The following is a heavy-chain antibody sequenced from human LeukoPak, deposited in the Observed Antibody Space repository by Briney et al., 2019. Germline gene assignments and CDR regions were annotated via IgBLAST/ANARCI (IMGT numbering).Heavy chain of an antibody. J-gene: IGHJ4*02. CDR1: GGSIRNYY. D-gene: IGHD6-13*01. CDR3: ARHSSWYYDFDY. V-gene: IGHV4-59*08. Sequence: SDTLSLSRSVSGGSIRNYYWSSIRLPPGKGLELICCLSNSGNTDYKHSIMSLFSISADLSTNQYSLKLTSVTGADTAVYCWARHSSWYYDFDYWGQGTLVTVSS. CDR2: LSNSGNT.